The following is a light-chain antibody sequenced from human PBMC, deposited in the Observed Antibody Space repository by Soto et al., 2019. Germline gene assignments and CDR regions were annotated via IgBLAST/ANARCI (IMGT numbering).Light chain of an antibody. CDR1: QSVSSY. CDR3: QQRSNWPQT. Sequence: EIVLTQSPATLSLSPGERATLSCRASQSVSSYLAWYQQRPGQAPRLLIYGASNRATGVPVRFSGSGSATDFTLTISSLEPEDFAVYSCQQRSNWPQTFGQGTKVEIK. J-gene: IGKJ1*01. V-gene: IGKV3-11*01. CDR2: GAS.